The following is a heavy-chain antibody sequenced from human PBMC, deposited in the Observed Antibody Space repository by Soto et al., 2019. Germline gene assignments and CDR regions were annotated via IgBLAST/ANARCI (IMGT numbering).Heavy chain of an antibody. J-gene: IGHJ5*02. V-gene: IGHV1-8*01. CDR3: ARVAVAARPRWYNWFDP. CDR1: GYTFTDYD. D-gene: IGHD2-15*01. Sequence: QEQLVQSGAEVKKTGASVKVSCKTSGYTFTDYDINWVRQATGQGLEWIGWMNPNSGETGYAQKFQGRVNMTRSASLSTAYLELSSLRSEDTAVYYCARVAVAARPRWYNWFDPWGQGTLVTVSS. CDR2: MNPNSGET.